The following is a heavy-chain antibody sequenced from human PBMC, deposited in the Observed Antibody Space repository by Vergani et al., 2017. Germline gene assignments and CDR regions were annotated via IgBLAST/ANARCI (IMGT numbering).Heavy chain of an antibody. CDR3: ARGLYYYDMDV. V-gene: IGHV1-2*04. CDR1: GYTFTGYY. J-gene: IGHJ6*03. CDR2: INPNSGGT. Sequence: QVQLVQSGAEVKKPGASVKVSCKASGYTFTGYYMHWVRQAPGQGLEWMGWINPNSGGTKYAQKFQGWVTMTRDTSISTAYMELSRLRSDDTAVYYCARGLYYYDMDVWGKGTTVTVSS.